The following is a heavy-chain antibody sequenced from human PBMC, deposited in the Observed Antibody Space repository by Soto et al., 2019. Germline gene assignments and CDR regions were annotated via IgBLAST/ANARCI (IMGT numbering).Heavy chain of an antibody. CDR1: GGSFSNDY. CDR3: ARDRYFYDSRGYYRTLDS. CDR2: IFHSGIT. Sequence: SETLSLTCFISGGSFSNDYWTWIRQSPGKGLEWIGYIFHSGITDYNPSVKSRVTISIDKSRNLFSLNLTSVTAADTAVYYCARDRYFYDSRGYYRTLDSWGQGTLVTVSS. D-gene: IGHD3-22*01. J-gene: IGHJ5*01. V-gene: IGHV4-59*01.